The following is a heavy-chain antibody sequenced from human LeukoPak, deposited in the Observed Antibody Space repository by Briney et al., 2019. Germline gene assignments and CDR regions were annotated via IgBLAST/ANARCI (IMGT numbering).Heavy chain of an antibody. CDR2: ISSSSSYI. CDR1: GFTFSSYS. J-gene: IGHJ4*02. Sequence: GGSLRLSCAASGFTFSSYSMNWVRQAPGKGPEWVSSISSSSSYIYYADSVKGRFTISRDNAKNSLYLQMNSLRAEDTAVYYSAREEGYCSSTSCYYFDYWGQGTLVTVSS. V-gene: IGHV3-21*01. CDR3: AREEGYCSSTSCYYFDY. D-gene: IGHD2-2*01.